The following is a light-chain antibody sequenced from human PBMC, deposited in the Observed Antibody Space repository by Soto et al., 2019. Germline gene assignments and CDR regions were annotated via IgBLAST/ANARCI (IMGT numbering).Light chain of an antibody. Sequence: EIVLTQSPGTLSLSPGERATLSCRASQSVSSSYLAWYQQKPGQAPRLLINGASSRATGIPDRFSGSGSGTDFPLTISRLEPEDFAVYYCQQYGSSHSLYTFGQGTKLEIK. J-gene: IGKJ2*01. CDR1: QSVSSSY. CDR3: QQYGSSHSLYT. CDR2: GAS. V-gene: IGKV3-20*01.